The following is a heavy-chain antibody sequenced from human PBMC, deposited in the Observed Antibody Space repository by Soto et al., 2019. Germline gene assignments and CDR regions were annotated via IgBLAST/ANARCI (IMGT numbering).Heavy chain of an antibody. J-gene: IGHJ4*02. CDR2: INSDGSST. Sequence: EVQLVESGGGLVQPGGSLRLSCAASGFTFSSYWMHWVRQAPGKGLVWVSRINSDGSSTGYADSVKGSFTISRDNAKSTLYLQMYSLRAEDTAVYYCARNAYSGFASWGQGTLVTVSS. CDR1: GFTFSSYW. V-gene: IGHV3-74*01. CDR3: ARNAYSGFAS. D-gene: IGHD5-12*01.